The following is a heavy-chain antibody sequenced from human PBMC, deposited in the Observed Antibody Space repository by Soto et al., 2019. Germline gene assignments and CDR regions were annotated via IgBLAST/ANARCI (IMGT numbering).Heavy chain of an antibody. CDR2: IYSSGST. V-gene: IGHV3-66*01. D-gene: IGHD3-3*01. CDR3: ARAFTISDYYMDV. J-gene: IGHJ6*03. CDR1: GFTFSRTN. Sequence: GGSLKLSCAASGFTFSRTNMSGFRQAPGKGLDWVSVIYSSGSTYLPESGKGRFTISRDISKNTLYLQMNSLRAEDTAVYYCARAFTISDYYMDVWGKGTTVTVSS.